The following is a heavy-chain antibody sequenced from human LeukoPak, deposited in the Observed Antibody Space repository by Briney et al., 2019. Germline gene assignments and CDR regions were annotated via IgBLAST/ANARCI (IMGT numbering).Heavy chain of an antibody. CDR1: GFTFGDYG. V-gene: IGHV3-20*04. J-gene: IGHJ4*02. CDR3: ARAVSSNWYYCDY. CDR2: INWIGSST. Sequence: GGSLRLSCAASGFTFGDYGMSWVRQAPGKGLEWVSGINWIGSSTGYADPVKGRFTIFRDNAKNSLYLQVNSLRVEDTALYYCARAVSSNWYYCDYWGQGTLVTVSS. D-gene: IGHD6-13*01.